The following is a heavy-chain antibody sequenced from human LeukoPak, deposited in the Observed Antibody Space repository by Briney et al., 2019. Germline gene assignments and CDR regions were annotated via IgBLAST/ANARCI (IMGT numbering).Heavy chain of an antibody. CDR1: GFTFSSYW. J-gene: IGHJ4*02. Sequence: GGSLRLSCAASGFTFSSYWMHWVRQAPGKGLEWVAVISYDGSNKYYADSVKGRFTISRDNSKNTLYLQMNSLRAEDTAVYYCAKDPTGRDGYNYHDYWGQGTLVTVSS. CDR3: AKDPTGRDGYNYHDY. V-gene: IGHV3-30*18. CDR2: ISYDGSNK. D-gene: IGHD5-24*01.